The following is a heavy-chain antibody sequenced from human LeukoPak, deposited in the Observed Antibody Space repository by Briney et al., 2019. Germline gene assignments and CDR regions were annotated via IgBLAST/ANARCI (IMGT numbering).Heavy chain of an antibody. V-gene: IGHV3-48*02. D-gene: IGHD3-10*01. J-gene: IGHJ3*02. CDR2: ISSSSSTI. CDR1: GFSFSNYN. Sequence: GGSLGLSCAASGFSFSNYNMNWVRQGPGKGLEWVSYISSSSSTIYYADSVKGRFTISRDNAKNSLYLQMNSLRDEDTAVYYCARSMVRGGYAFDIWGQGTMVTVSS. CDR3: ARSMVRGGYAFDI.